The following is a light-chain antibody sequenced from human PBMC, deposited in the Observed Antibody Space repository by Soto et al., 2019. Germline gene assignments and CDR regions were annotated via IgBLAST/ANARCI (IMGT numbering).Light chain of an antibody. CDR2: DAS. CDR1: RSVSSS. V-gene: IGKV3-11*01. J-gene: IGKJ4*01. CDR3: QQRSDWVT. Sequence: EIVLTQSPATLSLSPGEGATLSCRAGRSVSSSVAWYQQKPGQAPRLLIYDASNRATGIPVRFSGSGSGTDFTLTISSLEPEDFVVYYCQQRSDWVTFGGGTKVEL.